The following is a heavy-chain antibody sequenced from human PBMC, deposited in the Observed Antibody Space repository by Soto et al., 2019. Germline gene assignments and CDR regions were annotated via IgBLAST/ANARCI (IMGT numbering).Heavy chain of an antibody. CDR3: AKGSGYDFDY. Sequence: QVQLVESGGGVVQPGRSLRLSCEASGFTFSSYGMHWVRQAPGKGLEWVACISNDGSDKSYSDSVRSRFTITRDNSKNTLYLEMNSLRAEDTAVYYCAKGSGYDFDYLGQGTLVIVSS. J-gene: IGHJ4*02. CDR1: GFTFSSYG. D-gene: IGHD5-12*01. CDR2: ISNDGSDK. V-gene: IGHV3-30*18.